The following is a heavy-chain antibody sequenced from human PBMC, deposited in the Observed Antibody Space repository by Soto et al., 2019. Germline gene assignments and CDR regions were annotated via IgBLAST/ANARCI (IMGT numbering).Heavy chain of an antibody. D-gene: IGHD6-19*01. V-gene: IGHV3-72*01. J-gene: IGHJ6*02. Sequence: EVPLVESGGGLVQPGGSLRLSCAASGLIFSDYPMDWVRLAPGKGLEWVGRSRRKENSYTTEYAASVKGSFTISRDDSKNSLYLQMNSLKSEDTAVYYCAMLGGWSGGSSGMDVWGQGTTVTVSS. CDR2: SRRKENSYTT. CDR3: AMLGGWSGGSSGMDV. CDR1: GLIFSDYP.